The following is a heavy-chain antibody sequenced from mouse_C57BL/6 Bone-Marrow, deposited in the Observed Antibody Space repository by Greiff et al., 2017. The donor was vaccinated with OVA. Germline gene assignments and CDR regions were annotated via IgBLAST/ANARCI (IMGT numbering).Heavy chain of an antibody. D-gene: IGHD1-1*01. Sequence: EVQLVESGGGLVKPGGSLTLSCAASGFTFSDYGMHWVRQAPEKGLEWVAYISSGSSTIYYADTVKGRFTISRDTAKNTLFLQMTSQRSENTTMYCGAKSYYYGSRVFAYWGQGTLVTVSA. CDR1: GFTFSDYG. V-gene: IGHV5-17*01. J-gene: IGHJ3*01. CDR3: AKSYYYGSRVFAY. CDR2: ISSGSSTI.